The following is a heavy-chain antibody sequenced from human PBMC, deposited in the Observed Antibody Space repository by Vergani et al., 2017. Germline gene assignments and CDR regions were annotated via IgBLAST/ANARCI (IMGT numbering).Heavy chain of an antibody. CDR2: ITPGGST. D-gene: IGHD3-3*01. V-gene: IGHV1-46*01. CDR3: VRGGRGDHGDFWSRLGP. CDR1: GYTFTNHH. J-gene: IGHJ5*02. Sequence: QVQLVQSGAEVKKPGASVKIACKTSGYTFTNHHLHWVRQAPGQGLEWMGIITPGGSTDYGPKFQGRATMTRDTSTRTVYMDLTGLRSDDTAMYYCVRGGRGDHGDFWSRLGPWGQGTRVIVSS.